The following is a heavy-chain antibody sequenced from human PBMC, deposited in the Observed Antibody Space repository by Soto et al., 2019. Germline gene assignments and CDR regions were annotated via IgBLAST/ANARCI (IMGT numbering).Heavy chain of an antibody. V-gene: IGHV4-31*03. CDR3: VRLVPGNWFDP. CDR2: IYYSGST. J-gene: IGHJ5*02. D-gene: IGHD2-8*02. Sequence: QVQLQESGPGLVKTSQTLSLTCTVSGGSISSGGYYWSWIRQHPGKGLEWIGYIYYSGSTYYNPSLKSRVTISVDTSKNQFSLKLSSVTAADTAVYYCVRLVPGNWFDPWGQGTLVTVSS. CDR1: GGSISSGGYY.